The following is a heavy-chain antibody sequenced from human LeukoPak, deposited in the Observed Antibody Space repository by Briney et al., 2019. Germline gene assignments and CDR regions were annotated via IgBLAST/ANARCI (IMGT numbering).Heavy chain of an antibody. CDR1: AYSISSGYY. V-gene: IGHV4-38-2*02. CDR2: INHSGST. CDR3: ARGRSYGDRRNLNPFDY. J-gene: IGHJ4*02. D-gene: IGHD4-17*01. Sequence: PSETLSLTCTVSAYSISSGYYWSWIRQPPGKGLEWIGEINHSGSTNYNPSLKSRVTISVDTSKNQFSLKLSSVTAADTAVYYCARGRSYGDRRNLNPFDYWGQGTLVTVSS.